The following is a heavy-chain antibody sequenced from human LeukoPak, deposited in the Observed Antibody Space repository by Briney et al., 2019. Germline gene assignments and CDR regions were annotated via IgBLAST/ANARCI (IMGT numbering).Heavy chain of an antibody. V-gene: IGHV3-30*02. CDR1: GFTFSSYG. Sequence: PGGSLRLSCAASGFTFSSYGMHWVRQAPGKGLEWVAFIRYDGSNKYYADSVKGRFTISRDNSKNTLYPQMNSLRAEDTAVYYCARDRLTMVRDYYYGMDVWGQGTTVTVSS. CDR2: IRYDGSNK. D-gene: IGHD3-10*01. J-gene: IGHJ6*02. CDR3: ARDRLTMVRDYYYGMDV.